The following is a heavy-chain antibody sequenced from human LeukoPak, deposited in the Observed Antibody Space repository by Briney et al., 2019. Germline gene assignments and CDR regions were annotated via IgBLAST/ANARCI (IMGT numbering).Heavy chain of an antibody. CDR2: IIPIFGTA. Sequence: SVKVSCKASGGAFSSYAISWVRQAPGQGLEWMGGIIPIFGTANYAQKFQGRVTITADESTSTAYMELSSLRSEDTAVYYCARGNYGDSSGPPDYWGQGTLVTVSS. CDR1: GGAFSSYA. CDR3: ARGNYGDSSGPPDY. D-gene: IGHD4-17*01. V-gene: IGHV1-69*13. J-gene: IGHJ4*02.